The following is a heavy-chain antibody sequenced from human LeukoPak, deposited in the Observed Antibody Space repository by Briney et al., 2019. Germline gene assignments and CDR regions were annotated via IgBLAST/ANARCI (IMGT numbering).Heavy chain of an antibody. CDR2: IYTSGST. D-gene: IGHD6-13*01. CDR1: GGSISSGSYY. Sequence: PSETLSLTCTVSGGSISSGSYYWSWIRQPPGKGLEWIGRIYTSGSTNYNPSLKSRVTISVDTSKNQFSLKLSSVTAADTAVYYCARGPHSSSWYADAFDIWGQGTMVTVSS. V-gene: IGHV4-61*02. CDR3: ARGPHSSSWYADAFDI. J-gene: IGHJ3*02.